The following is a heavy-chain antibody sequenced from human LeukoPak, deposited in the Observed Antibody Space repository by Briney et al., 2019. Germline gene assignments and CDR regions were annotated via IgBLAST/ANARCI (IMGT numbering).Heavy chain of an antibody. CDR2: IKQDGSEK. J-gene: IGHJ4*02. D-gene: IGHD3-22*01. V-gene: IGHV3-7*01. CDR3: AREFSYYYDSSGYYPLDY. Sequence: GGSLRLSCAASGFTFSSYWMSWVRQAPGKGLEWVANIKQDGSEKYYVDSVKGRFTISRDNAKNSLYLQMNSLRAEDTAVYYCAREFSYYYDSSGYYPLDYWGQGTLVTVSS. CDR1: GFTFSSYW.